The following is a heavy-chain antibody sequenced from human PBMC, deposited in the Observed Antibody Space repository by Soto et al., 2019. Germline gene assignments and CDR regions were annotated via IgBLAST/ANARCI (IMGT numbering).Heavy chain of an antibody. D-gene: IGHD1-26*01. CDR2: INPNSGGT. V-gene: IGHV1-2*04. CDR3: ARGGWELPYYYYGMDV. J-gene: IGHJ6*02. CDR1: GYTFTGYY. Sequence: ASVKVSCKASGYTFTGYYMHWVRQAPGQGLEWMGWINPNSGGTNYAQKFQGWVTMTRDTSISTAYMELSRLRSDDTAVYYCARGGWELPYYYYGMDVWGQGTTVTVSS.